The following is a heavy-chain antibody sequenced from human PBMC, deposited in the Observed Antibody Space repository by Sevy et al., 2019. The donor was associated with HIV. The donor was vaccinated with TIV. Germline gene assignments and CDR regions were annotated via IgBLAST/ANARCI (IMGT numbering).Heavy chain of an antibody. CDR1: GYTFTAYY. D-gene: IGHD3-22*01. Sequence: VSVKVSCKASGYTFTAYYVHWVRQAPGQGLEWMGRINPNSGGTNYAQKFQGRVTMTRDTSISTAYMELSGLRYDETGVYHCARAYYYDSSAYYFDHWGQGTLVTVSS. J-gene: IGHJ4*02. CDR2: INPNSGGT. CDR3: ARAYYYDSSAYYFDH. V-gene: IGHV1-2*05.